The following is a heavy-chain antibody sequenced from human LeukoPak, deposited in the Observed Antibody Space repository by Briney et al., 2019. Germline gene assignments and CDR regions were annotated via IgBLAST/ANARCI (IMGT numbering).Heavy chain of an antibody. CDR2: INHSGST. J-gene: IGHJ4*02. CDR3: ARTRITIFGVVIPIPAYFDY. D-gene: IGHD3-3*01. Sequence: PSETLSLTCAVYGGSLSGYYWSWIRQPPGKGLEWIGEINHSGSTNYNPSLKSRVTISVDTSKNQFSLKLSSVTAADTAVYYCARTRITIFGVVIPIPAYFDYWGQGTLVTVSS. CDR1: GGSLSGYY. V-gene: IGHV4-34*01.